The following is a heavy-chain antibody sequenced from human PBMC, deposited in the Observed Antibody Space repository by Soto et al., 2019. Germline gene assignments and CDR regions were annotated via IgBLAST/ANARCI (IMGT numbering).Heavy chain of an antibody. D-gene: IGHD3-10*01. CDR2: FDPEDGET. J-gene: IGHJ3*02. CDR1: GYTLTELS. CDR3: AKWFRWDDASDI. V-gene: IGHV1-24*01. Sequence: RASVKVSCKVSGYTLTELSMHWVRQAPGKGLEWMGGFDPEDGETIYAQKFQGRVTMTEDTSTDTAYMELSSLRSEDTAVYYCAKWFRWDDASDIWGQGTMVTVSS.